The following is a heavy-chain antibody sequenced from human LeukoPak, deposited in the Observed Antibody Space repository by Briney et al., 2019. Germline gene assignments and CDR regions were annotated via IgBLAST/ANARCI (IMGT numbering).Heavy chain of an antibody. CDR2: INHSGGT. CDR3: ARLDIVATNKSFDY. J-gene: IGHJ4*02. D-gene: IGHD5-12*01. CDR1: GGSFSGYY. Sequence: SETLSLTCAVYGGSFSGYYWSWIRQPPGKGLEWIGEINHSGGTNYNPSLKSRVTISVDTSKNQFSLKLSSVTAADTAVYYCARLDIVATNKSFDYWGQGTLVTVSS. V-gene: IGHV4-34*01.